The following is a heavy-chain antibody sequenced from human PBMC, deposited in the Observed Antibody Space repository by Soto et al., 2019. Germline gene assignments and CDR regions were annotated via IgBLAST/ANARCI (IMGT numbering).Heavy chain of an antibody. Sequence: ASVKVSCKASGYTFTSYVISWVRQAPGQGLEWMGWISAYNGNTNYAQKFQGRVTITADESTSTAYMELSSLRSEDTAVYYCARDHYYGSGSSTNWFGPWGQGTLVTVSS. CDR2: ISAYNGNT. J-gene: IGHJ5*02. CDR3: ARDHYYGSGSSTNWFGP. V-gene: IGHV1-18*01. CDR1: GYTFTSYV. D-gene: IGHD3-10*01.